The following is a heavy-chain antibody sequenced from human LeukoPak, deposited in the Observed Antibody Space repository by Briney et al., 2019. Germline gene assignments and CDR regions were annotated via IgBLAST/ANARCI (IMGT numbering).Heavy chain of an antibody. D-gene: IGHD6-6*01. CDR1: GGSFSGYY. J-gene: IGHJ4*02. CDR2: INHSGST. CDR3: ASLYSSSSFEGDY. Sequence: SETLSLTCAVYGGSFSGYYWSWIRQPPGKGLEWIGEINHSGSTNYNPSLKSRVTISVDTSKNQFSLKLSSVTAADTAVYYCASLYSSSSFEGDYWGQGTLVTVPS. V-gene: IGHV4-34*01.